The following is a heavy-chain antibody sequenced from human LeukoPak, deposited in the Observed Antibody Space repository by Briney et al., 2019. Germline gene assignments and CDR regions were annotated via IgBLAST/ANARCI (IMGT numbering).Heavy chain of an antibody. CDR2: INHSGST. CDR1: GRSCSGYY. Sequence: KTSETLSLTCAVYGRSCSGYYWSWIRQPPGKGLEWIGEINHSGSTNYNPSLKSRVTISVDKSKNQFSLQLNSVTPEDTAVYYCARGFSGDIVATTDYYYYYMDVWGKGTTVTISS. V-gene: IGHV4-34*01. CDR3: ARGFSGDIVATTDYYYYYMDV. J-gene: IGHJ6*03. D-gene: IGHD5-12*01.